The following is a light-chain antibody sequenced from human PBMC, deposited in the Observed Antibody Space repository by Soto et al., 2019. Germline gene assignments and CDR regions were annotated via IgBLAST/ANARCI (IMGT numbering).Light chain of an antibody. CDR1: SDDVGGYSY. J-gene: IGLJ1*01. CDR2: DVI. CDR3: SSYRGISGGV. Sequence: QSALTQPASVSGSPGQSLTISCTGTSDDVGGYSYVSWYQQHPGKAPKLMIYDVINRPSGVSNRFSGSKSGNTASLTISGLQAEDEADYYCSSYRGISGGVFGTGTKVTVL. V-gene: IGLV2-14*01.